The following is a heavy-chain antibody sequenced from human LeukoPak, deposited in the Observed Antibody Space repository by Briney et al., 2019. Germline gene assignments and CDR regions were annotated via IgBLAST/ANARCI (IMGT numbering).Heavy chain of an antibody. V-gene: IGHV3-30*18. D-gene: IGHD3-22*01. Sequence: SCKASGYTFTGYYMHWVRQAPGKGLEWVAVISYDGSNKYYADSVKGRFTISRDNSKNTLYLQMNSLRAEDTAVYYCAKDAGYYDSSGYYSAFDIWGQGTMVTVSS. CDR2: ISYDGSNK. CDR3: AKDAGYYDSSGYYSAFDI. CDR1: GYTFTGYY. J-gene: IGHJ3*02.